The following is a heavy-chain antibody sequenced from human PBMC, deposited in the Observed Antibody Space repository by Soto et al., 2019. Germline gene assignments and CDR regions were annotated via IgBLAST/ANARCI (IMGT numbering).Heavy chain of an antibody. J-gene: IGHJ5*02. Sequence: PGGSLRLSCAASGFTFSNAWMNWVRQAPGKGLEWVGRIKSKTDGGTTDYAAPVKGRFTISRDDSKNTLYLQMNSLKTEDTAVYYCTTEYYDFWSGYRRFDPWGQGTLVTVSS. D-gene: IGHD3-3*01. CDR2: IKSKTDGGTT. CDR3: TTEYYDFWSGYRRFDP. V-gene: IGHV3-15*07. CDR1: GFTFSNAW.